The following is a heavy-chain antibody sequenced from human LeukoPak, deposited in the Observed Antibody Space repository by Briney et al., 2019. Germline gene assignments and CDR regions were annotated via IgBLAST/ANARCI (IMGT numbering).Heavy chain of an antibody. CDR2: IYPGDSDT. CDR1: GYSFTSYW. J-gene: IGHJ6*03. D-gene: IGHD3-10*01. V-gene: IGHV5-51*01. Sequence: LGESLKISCKGSGYSFTSYWIGWVRQMPGKGLEWMGIIYPGDSDTRYSPSFQGQVTISADKSISTAYLQWSSLKASDTAMYYCARPYFINAKYGSGRSADYYYYMDVWGKGTTVTVSS. CDR3: ARPYFINAKYGSGRSADYYYYMDV.